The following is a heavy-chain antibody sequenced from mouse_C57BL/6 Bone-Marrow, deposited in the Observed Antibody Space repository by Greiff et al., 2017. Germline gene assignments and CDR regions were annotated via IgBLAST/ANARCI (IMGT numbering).Heavy chain of an antibody. D-gene: IGHD1-1*01. V-gene: IGHV1-4*01. CDR2: INPSSGYT. CDR1: GYTFTSYT. J-gene: IGHJ2*01. Sequence: VQLQQSGAELARPGASVKMSCKASGYTFTSYTMHWVKQRPGQGLEWIGYINPSSGYTKYNQKFKDKATLTADKSSSTAYMQLSSLTSEDSAVYYCARRDYYGSSPAYWGQGTTLTVSS. CDR3: ARRDYYGSSPAY.